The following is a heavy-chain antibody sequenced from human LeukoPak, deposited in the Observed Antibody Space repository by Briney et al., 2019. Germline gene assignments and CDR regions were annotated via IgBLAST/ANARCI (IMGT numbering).Heavy chain of an antibody. V-gene: IGHV3-7*01. CDR2: KKKDGSEK. J-gene: IGHJ4*02. CDR3: AGWYNWNYEGDFDY. Sequence: GGSLRLSCVASGFPFSSYWMTWVRQAPGKGREWVANKKKDGSEKYCGDSVRGGFTNYRDNAKNSLYLEMNSLRAEDTAVYYCAGWYNWNYEGDFDYWGQGPLVTVSS. D-gene: IGHD1-7*01. CDR1: GFPFSSYW.